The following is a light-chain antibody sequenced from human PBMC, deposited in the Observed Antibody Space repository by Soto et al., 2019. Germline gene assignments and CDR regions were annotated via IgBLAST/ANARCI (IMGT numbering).Light chain of an antibody. CDR2: GAS. Sequence: EIVLTQSPGTLSLSPGEGATLSCRASQSITTNSLAWYQQKPGQAPRLLIYGASNRATGVPDRVSASGSGTDFTVSFSRLDTEDFAMYYCQQYVTSPYTFGPGTNL. V-gene: IGKV3-20*01. CDR1: QSITTNS. CDR3: QQYVTSPYT. J-gene: IGKJ2*01.